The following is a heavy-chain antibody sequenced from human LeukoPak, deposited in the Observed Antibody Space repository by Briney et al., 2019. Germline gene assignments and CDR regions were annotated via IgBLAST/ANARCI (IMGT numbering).Heavy chain of an antibody. V-gene: IGHV4-38-2*02. CDR1: GYSISSDYY. CDR3: ARDLLGG. J-gene: IGHJ4*02. D-gene: IGHD2-15*01. Sequence: SETLSLTCTVSGYSISSDYYWGWIRQPPGKGLEWIGSIYHSGSTYYNPSLKSRVTISVDTSKNQFSLKLSSVTAADTAVYYCARDLLGGWGQGTLVTVSS. CDR2: IYHSGST.